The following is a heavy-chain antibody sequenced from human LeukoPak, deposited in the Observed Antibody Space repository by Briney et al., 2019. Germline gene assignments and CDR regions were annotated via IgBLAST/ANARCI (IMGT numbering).Heavy chain of an antibody. CDR1: GGTFSSYA. CDR2: IIPILGIA. Sequence: SVKVSCKASGGTFSSYAISWVRQAPGQGLEWVGRIIPILGIANYAQKFQGRVTITADKSTSTAYMELSSLRSEDTAVYYCARVDSSGWYSVDYYYYGMDVWGQGTTVTVSS. CDR3: ARVDSSGWYSVDYYYYGMDV. V-gene: IGHV1-69*04. D-gene: IGHD6-19*01. J-gene: IGHJ6*02.